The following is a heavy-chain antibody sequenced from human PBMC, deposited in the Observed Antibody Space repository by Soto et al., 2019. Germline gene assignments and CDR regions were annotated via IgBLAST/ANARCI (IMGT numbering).Heavy chain of an antibody. Sequence: SETLSLTCTVSGVSISSYYWSWFRQPPGKGLEWIGYIYYSGSTNYNPSLKSRVTISVDTSKNQFSLKLSSVTAADTAVYYCARAYGGYADYWGQGALVTVSS. CDR1: GVSISSYY. CDR3: ARAYGGYADY. V-gene: IGHV4-59*01. CDR2: IYYSGST. J-gene: IGHJ4*02. D-gene: IGHD5-12*01.